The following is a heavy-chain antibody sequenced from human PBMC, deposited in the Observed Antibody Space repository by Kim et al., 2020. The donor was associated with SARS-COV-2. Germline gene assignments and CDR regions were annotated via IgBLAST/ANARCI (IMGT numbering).Heavy chain of an antibody. J-gene: IGHJ3*02. D-gene: IGHD6-19*01. Sequence: GGSLRLSCAASGFTFSGSTMHWVRQASGKGLEWVGRIRSKANSYATAYAASVKNRFTISRDDSKNTAYLQMNSLKTEDTAVYYCTRVNPIAGGWYDAFDIWGQGTMVIVSS. CDR2: IRSKANSYAT. CDR3: TRVNPIAGGWYDAFDI. CDR1: GFTFSGST. V-gene: IGHV3-73*01.